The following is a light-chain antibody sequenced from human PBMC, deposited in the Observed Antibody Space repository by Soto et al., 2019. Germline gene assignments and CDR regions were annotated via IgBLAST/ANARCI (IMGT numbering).Light chain of an antibody. V-gene: IGLV2-14*01. CDR2: DVS. CDR3: RTYTSSSTWV. CDR1: SSDVGGYNY. J-gene: IGLJ3*02. Sequence: QSALTQPASVSGSPGQSITISCTGTSSDVGGYNYVSWYQQHPGKAPKLMIYDVSNRPSGVSNRFSGSKSGNTASLTISGRQAEDEADYYCRTYTSSSTWVFGGGTQLTV.